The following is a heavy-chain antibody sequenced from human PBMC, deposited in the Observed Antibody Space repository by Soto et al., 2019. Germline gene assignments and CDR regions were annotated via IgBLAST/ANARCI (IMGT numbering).Heavy chain of an antibody. CDR3: AIHFYYGSGTYHAVDY. CDR1: GFTFNNYA. D-gene: IGHD3-10*01. CDR2: ISASGGST. J-gene: IGHJ4*02. Sequence: EVQLLESGGGIVQPGTSLRLSCAVSGFTFNNYAMNWVRQAPGKGLEWISGISASGGSTYYADSVKGRFTISRDSSKNTLYLQMNSLRADDTAIYYCAIHFYYGSGTYHAVDYWGQGTRVTVSS. V-gene: IGHV3-23*01.